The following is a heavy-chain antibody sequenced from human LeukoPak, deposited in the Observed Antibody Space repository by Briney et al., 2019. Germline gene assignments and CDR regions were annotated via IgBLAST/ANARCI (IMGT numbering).Heavy chain of an antibody. D-gene: IGHD3-16*01. CDR1: GFTFSNAW. J-gene: IGHJ4*02. Sequence: GGSLRLSCAASGFTFSNAWMSWVRQAPGKGVEWVGRIKSKSDGGTTDYAAPVKGRFTSSRDDSKNTLYLQMNSLKTEDTAVYYCTTVGDYVWGSYNSFDYWGQGTLVTVSS. V-gene: IGHV3-15*01. CDR2: IKSKSDGGTT. CDR3: TTVGDYVWGSYNSFDY.